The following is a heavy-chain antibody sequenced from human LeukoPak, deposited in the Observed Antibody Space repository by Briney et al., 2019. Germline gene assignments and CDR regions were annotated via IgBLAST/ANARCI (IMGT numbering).Heavy chain of an antibody. CDR3: ARGEGYCSGGSCLVDY. CDR1: GGTFSSYA. V-gene: IGHV1-69*05. CDR2: IIPIFGTA. Sequence: ASVKVSCKASGGTFSSYAISWVRQAPGQGLEWMGRIIPIFGTANYAQKFQGRVTITTDESTSTAYMELSSLRSEDTAVYYCARGEGYCSGGSCLVDYRGQGTLVTVSS. J-gene: IGHJ4*02. D-gene: IGHD2-15*01.